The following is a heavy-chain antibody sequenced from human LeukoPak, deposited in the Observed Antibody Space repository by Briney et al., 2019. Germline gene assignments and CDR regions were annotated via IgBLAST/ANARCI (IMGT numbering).Heavy chain of an antibody. J-gene: IGHJ4*02. V-gene: IGHV3-23*01. CDR1: GFIFSNYA. CDR3: AKEPHYYNGWYFDF. CDR2: IDSTGAYT. Sequence: GGSLRLSCAASGFIFSNYAMSWVRQAPGKGLEWVSAIDSTGAYTWYADSVKGRFTISKDSSKTILYLQMNSLRAEDTAVYYCAKEPHYYNGWYFDFWGQETLVTVSS. D-gene: IGHD1-26*01.